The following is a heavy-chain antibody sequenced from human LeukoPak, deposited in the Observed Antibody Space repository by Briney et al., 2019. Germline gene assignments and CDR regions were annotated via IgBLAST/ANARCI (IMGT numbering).Heavy chain of an antibody. Sequence: GASVKVSCKASGYTFISYYMHWVRQAPGQGLEWMGLINPSGGRTSYAQKFQGRATMTRDTSTNTVYMDLYSLRSGDTAVYYCARGGRDYYDTSGYYSWGQGTLVTVSS. D-gene: IGHD3-22*01. CDR2: INPSGGRT. CDR3: ARGGRDYYDTSGYYS. V-gene: IGHV1-46*01. CDR1: GYTFISYY. J-gene: IGHJ4*02.